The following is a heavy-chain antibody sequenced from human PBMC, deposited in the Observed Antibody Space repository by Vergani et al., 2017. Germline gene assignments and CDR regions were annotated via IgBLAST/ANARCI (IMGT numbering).Heavy chain of an antibody. CDR3: ARGGGYCSSTSCYAGYYFDY. CDR1: GFTFSSYD. V-gene: IGHV3-13*04. Sequence: EVQLVESGGGLVQPGGSLRLSCAASGFTFSSYDMHWVRQATGKGLEWVSAIGTAGDTYYPGSVKGRFTISRENAKNSLYLQMNSLRAGDTAVYYCARGGGYCSSTSCYAGYYFDYWGQGTLVTVSS. CDR2: IGTAGDT. D-gene: IGHD2-2*01. J-gene: IGHJ4*02.